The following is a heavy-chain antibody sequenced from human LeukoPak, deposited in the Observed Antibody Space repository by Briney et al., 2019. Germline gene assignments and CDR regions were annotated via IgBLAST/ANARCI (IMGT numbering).Heavy chain of an antibody. CDR3: ARVVTGTTYLRLYYFDS. CDR2: IYSDGST. V-gene: IGHV3-53*01. Sequence: GGSLRLSCAASGFTVSSNYMSWVCQAPGKGLEWVSFIYSDGSTYYADSVKGRFTISRDTSKNTLYLQMNSLRAEDTAVYFCARVVTGTTYLRLYYFDSWGQGTLVTVSS. CDR1: GFTVSSNY. D-gene: IGHD1-7*01. J-gene: IGHJ4*02.